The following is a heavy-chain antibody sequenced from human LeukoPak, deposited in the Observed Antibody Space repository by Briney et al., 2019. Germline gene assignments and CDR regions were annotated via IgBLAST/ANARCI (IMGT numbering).Heavy chain of an antibody. CDR3: TRRDCSGGSCYLDY. J-gene: IGHJ4*02. Sequence: GGSLKLSCAASGFTFSGSAMHWVRQASGKGLEWVGRIRSKANSYATAYAASVKGRFTISRDDSKNTAYLQTNSLKTEDTAVYYCTRRDCSGGSCYLDYWGQGTLVTVSS. D-gene: IGHD2-15*01. V-gene: IGHV3-73*01. CDR2: IRSKANSYAT. CDR1: GFTFSGSA.